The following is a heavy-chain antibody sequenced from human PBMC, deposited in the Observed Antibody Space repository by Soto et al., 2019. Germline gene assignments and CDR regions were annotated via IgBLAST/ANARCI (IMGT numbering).Heavy chain of an antibody. V-gene: IGHV1-69*12. Sequence: QVQLVQSGAEVKKPGSSVKVSCKASGGTFSSYAISWVRQAPGQGLEWMGGIIPIFGTANYAQKFQGRVTITADEYTSTAYMELSSLRSEDTAVYYCARVRDGYKLTGQFDYWGQGTLVTVSS. J-gene: IGHJ4*02. CDR2: IIPIFGTA. D-gene: IGHD5-12*01. CDR3: ARVRDGYKLTGQFDY. CDR1: GGTFSSYA.